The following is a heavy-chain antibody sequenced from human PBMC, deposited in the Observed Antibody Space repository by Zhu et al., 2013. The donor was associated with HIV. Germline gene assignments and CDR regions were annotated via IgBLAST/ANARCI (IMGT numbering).Heavy chain of an antibody. CDR1: GYSFTSYG. CDR2: ISAYNGNT. J-gene: IGHJ4*02. Sequence: QVQLVQSGAEVKKPGASVKVSCKASGYSFTSYGISWVRQAPGQGLEWMGWISAYNGNTKYAPKLQGRVTMTTDTSTSTVYMELRSMRSGDTAVYYCARDRRTGYSSSWYFDYWGQGTLVTVSS. CDR3: ARDRRTGYSSSWYFDY. D-gene: IGHD6-13*01. V-gene: IGHV1-18*01.